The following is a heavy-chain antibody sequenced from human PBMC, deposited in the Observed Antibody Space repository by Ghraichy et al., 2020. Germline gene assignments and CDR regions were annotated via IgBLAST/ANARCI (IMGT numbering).Heavy chain of an antibody. CDR3: ANEGGF. CDR1: GFSFSNKG. J-gene: IGHJ4*02. D-gene: IGHD3-16*01. Sequence: GGSLRLSCATSGFSFSNKGMHWFRQAPGKGLEWVAVIWYDGSKKYYADSVKGRFAISRDNSQDTLFLDMNNLRAEDTATYFCANEGGFWGQGALVTVSS. CDR2: IWYDGSKK. V-gene: IGHV3-33*06.